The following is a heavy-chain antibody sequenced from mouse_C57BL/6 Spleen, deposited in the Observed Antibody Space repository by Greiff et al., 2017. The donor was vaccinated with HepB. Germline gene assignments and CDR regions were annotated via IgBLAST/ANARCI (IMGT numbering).Heavy chain of an antibody. CDR1: GYTFTSYW. Sequence: VQLQQPGAELVRPGSSVKLSCKASGYTFTSYWMHWVKQRPIQGLEWIGNIDPSDSETHYNQKFKDKATLTVDKSSSTAYMQLSSLTSEDSAVYYCARSYYYGSPLDYWGQGTTLTVSS. CDR3: ARSYYYGSPLDY. J-gene: IGHJ2*01. CDR2: IDPSDSET. V-gene: IGHV1-52*01. D-gene: IGHD1-1*01.